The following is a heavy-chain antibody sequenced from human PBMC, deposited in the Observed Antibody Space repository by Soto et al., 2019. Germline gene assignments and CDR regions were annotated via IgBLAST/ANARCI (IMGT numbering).Heavy chain of an antibody. D-gene: IGHD3-22*01. V-gene: IGHV4-59*01. CDR1: GGSIRRYC. CDR3: ARVSDSSGYNDY. J-gene: IGHJ4*02. CDR2: ILYRGRT. Sequence: SETLSLTCTVSGGSIRRYCCSWSRQSPGKGVEGGGYILYRGRTNYNPSLRSPATISVDTSTNQFSLKLSSVTAADTAVYYCARVSDSSGYNDYWSQGTLVTVS.